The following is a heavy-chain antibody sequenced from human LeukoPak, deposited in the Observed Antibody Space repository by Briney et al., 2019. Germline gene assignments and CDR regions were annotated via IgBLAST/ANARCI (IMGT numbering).Heavy chain of an antibody. CDR3: GTWTTVASYFDY. D-gene: IGHD4-17*01. CDR1: GFTLSTYS. Sequence: GGSLRLSCAASGFTLSTYSMNWVRQAPGKGLEWVSSISSSSTYIYYADSVKGRFTISRDNAKNSLYLQMNSLRAEGTAVYYCGTWTTVASYFDYWGQGTLVTVSS. J-gene: IGHJ4*02. CDR2: ISSSSTYI. V-gene: IGHV3-21*06.